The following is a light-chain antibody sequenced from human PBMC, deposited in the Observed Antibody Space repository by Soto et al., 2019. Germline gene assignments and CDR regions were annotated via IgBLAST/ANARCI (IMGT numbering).Light chain of an antibody. CDR3: MQTLQTPT. CDR2: LGS. Sequence: DVVMTQSPLSLPVTPVEPSSISFISTHILMHSNGYNYLDWYLQKPGQSPQLLIYLGSNRASGVPDRFSGSGSGTDFILKISRVEAEDVGVYYCMQTLQTPTFGQGTKVDIK. J-gene: IGKJ1*01. CDR1: HILMHSNGYNY. V-gene: IGKV2-28*01.